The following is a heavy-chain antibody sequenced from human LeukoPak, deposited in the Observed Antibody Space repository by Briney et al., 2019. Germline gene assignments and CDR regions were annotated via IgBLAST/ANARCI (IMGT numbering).Heavy chain of an antibody. J-gene: IGHJ5*01. CDR1: GDSMSSSSYY. CDR2: IYYSGST. V-gene: IGHV4-39*01. D-gene: IGHD3-22*01. CDR3: ARHGIDNYDPSAYSNWFDP. Sequence: SETLSLTCTVSGDSMSSSSYYWGWIRQPPGKGLEWIASIYYSGSTFYNPSLRSRVTISVDKSRNRFSLKLSSVTASDTSVYYCARHGIDNYDPSAYSNWFDPWGQGTLVTVPS.